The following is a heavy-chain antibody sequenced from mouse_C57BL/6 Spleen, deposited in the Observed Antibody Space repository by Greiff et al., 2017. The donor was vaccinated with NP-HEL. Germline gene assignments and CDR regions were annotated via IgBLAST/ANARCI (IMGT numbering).Heavy chain of an antibody. CDR3: ARDPTIVTTGGYFDV. J-gene: IGHJ1*03. V-gene: IGHV5-4*01. CDR2: ISDGGSYT. CDR1: GFTFSSYA. Sequence: EVQLVESGGGLVKPGGSLKLSCAASGFTFSSYAMSWVRQTPEKRLEWVATISDGGSYTYYPDNVKGRFTISRDNAKNNLYLQMSHLKSEDTAMYYCARDPTIVTTGGYFDVWGTGTTVTVSS. D-gene: IGHD2-5*01.